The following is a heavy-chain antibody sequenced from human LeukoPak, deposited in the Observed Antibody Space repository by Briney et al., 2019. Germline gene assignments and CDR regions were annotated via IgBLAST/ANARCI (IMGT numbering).Heavy chain of an antibody. Sequence: SVKVSCKASGGSFSTYAISWVRQAPGQGLEWMGGIIPIFGTANYAQKFQGRVTITADESTSTAYMELSSLRSEDTAVYYCARAKYYYDSSGYSGRQYYYYGMDVWGQGTTVTVSS. J-gene: IGHJ6*02. V-gene: IGHV1-69*13. CDR1: GGSFSTYA. D-gene: IGHD3-22*01. CDR2: IIPIFGTA. CDR3: ARAKYYYDSSGYSGRQYYYYGMDV.